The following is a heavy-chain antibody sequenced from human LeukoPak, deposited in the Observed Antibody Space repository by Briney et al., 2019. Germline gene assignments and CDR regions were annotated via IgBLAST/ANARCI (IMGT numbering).Heavy chain of an antibody. CDR3: ARVDGAY. CDR2: INHSGST. Sequence: PGGSLRLSCAASGFTFSSYSMNWVRQPPGKGLEWIGEINHSGSTNYNPSLKSRVTISVDTSKNQFSLKLSSVTAADTAVYYCARVDGAYWGQGTLVTVSS. D-gene: IGHD3-10*01. V-gene: IGHV4-34*01. CDR1: GFTFSSYS. J-gene: IGHJ4*02.